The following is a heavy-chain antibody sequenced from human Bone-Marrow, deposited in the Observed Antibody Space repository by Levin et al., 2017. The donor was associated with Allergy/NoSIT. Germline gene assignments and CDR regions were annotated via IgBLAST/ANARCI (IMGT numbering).Heavy chain of an antibody. J-gene: IGHJ4*02. CDR3: ARLCSIAVAGCLLVPDY. CDR1: GYSFTSYW. D-gene: IGHD6-19*01. V-gene: IGHV5-10-1*01. Sequence: GESLKISCKGSGYSFTSYWISWVRQMPGKGLEWMGRIDPSDSYTNYSPSFQGHVTISADKSISTAYLQWSSLKASDTAMYYCARLCSIAVAGCLLVPDYWGQGTLVTVSS. CDR2: IDPSDSYT.